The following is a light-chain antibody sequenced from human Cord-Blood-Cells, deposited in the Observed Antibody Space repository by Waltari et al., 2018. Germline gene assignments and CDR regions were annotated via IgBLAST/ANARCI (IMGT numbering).Light chain of an antibody. CDR2: DVS. Sequence: QSALTQPASVSGSPGQTITISCTGTSSAVGGYIYVSWYQQHPGKAPKLMIYDVSNRPSGVSNRFSGSKSDNTASLTISGLQAEDEADYYCSSYTSSSTLVFGTGTKVTVL. CDR3: SSYTSSSTLV. CDR1: SSAVGGYIY. V-gene: IGLV2-14*01. J-gene: IGLJ1*01.